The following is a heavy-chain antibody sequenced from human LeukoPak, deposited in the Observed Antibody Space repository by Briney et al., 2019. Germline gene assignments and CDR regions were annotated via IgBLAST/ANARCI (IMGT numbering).Heavy chain of an antibody. CDR3: ARSFGGNYYTDY. CDR1: GDSIYSSSYY. V-gene: IGHV4-39*01. CDR2: LYYSGNT. D-gene: IGHD2-21*02. J-gene: IGHJ4*02. Sequence: SETLSLTCTVSGDSIYSSSYYWGWIRQPPGKGLEWVASLYYSGNTYYNPSLKSRVTISVDTSKNRFSLRLNSVTAADTAVYYCARSFGGNYYTDYWGQGTLVTVSS.